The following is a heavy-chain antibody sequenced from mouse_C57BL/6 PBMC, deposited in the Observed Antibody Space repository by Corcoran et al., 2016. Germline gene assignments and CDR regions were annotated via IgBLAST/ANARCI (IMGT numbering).Heavy chain of an antibody. V-gene: IGHV1-80*01. D-gene: IGHD2-10*02. CDR3: ARWGSMDWYFDV. Sequence: QVQLQQSGAELVKPGASVKISCKASGYAFSSYWMNWVKQRPGKGLEWIGQIYPGDGDTNYNGKFKGKATLTADKSSSTAYMQLSSLTSEDSAVYFCARWGSMDWYFDVWGTGTTVTVSS. J-gene: IGHJ1*03. CDR1: GYAFSSYW. CDR2: IYPGDGDT.